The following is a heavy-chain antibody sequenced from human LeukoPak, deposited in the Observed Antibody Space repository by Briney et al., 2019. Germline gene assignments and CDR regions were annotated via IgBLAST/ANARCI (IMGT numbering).Heavy chain of an antibody. CDR2: IYTSGSN. CDR1: GGSISNYY. J-gene: IGHJ5*02. CDR3: ARDRSTALYCSSTSCYKHNWFDP. D-gene: IGHD2-2*02. V-gene: IGHV4-4*07. Sequence: SETLSLTCTVSGGSISNYYWSWIRQPPGKGLEGIGRIYTSGSNNYNPSLKSRVTISVDTSKDEFSLQLSSVTAADTAVYYCARDRSTALYCSSTSCYKHNWFDPWGQGTLVTVSS.